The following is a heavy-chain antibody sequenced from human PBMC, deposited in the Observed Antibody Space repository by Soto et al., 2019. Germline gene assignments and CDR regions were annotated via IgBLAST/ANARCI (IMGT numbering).Heavy chain of an antibody. CDR1: GFTFSYYW. Sequence: GGSLRLSCAASGFTFSYYWMHWVRQAPGQGLVWVSRIHSDGSATNYADSVKGRFTISRDNAKNTVYLQMNGLRGDDTAIYYCGRGDLGGFDIWGQGKMVTVSS. D-gene: IGHD3-16*01. CDR2: IHSDGSAT. CDR3: GRGDLGGFDI. J-gene: IGHJ3*02. V-gene: IGHV3-74*01.